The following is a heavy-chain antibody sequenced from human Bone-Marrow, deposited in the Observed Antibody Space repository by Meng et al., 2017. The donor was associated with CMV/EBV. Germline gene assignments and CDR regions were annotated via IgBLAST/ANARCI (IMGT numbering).Heavy chain of an antibody. Sequence: LRLSCTVSGGSISSGDYYWSWIRQSPGKGLEWIGNIYDSGSTYYNPSIKSRATTSVDTSRNQFSLKLSFVTGADTAVYFWARGGSIHCSSPNCYPHWFDPWGQGTLVTASS. CDR3: ARGGSIHCSSPNCYPHWFDP. V-gene: IGHV4-30-4*01. D-gene: IGHD2-2*01. CDR1: GGSISSGDYY. CDR2: IYDSGST. J-gene: IGHJ5*02.